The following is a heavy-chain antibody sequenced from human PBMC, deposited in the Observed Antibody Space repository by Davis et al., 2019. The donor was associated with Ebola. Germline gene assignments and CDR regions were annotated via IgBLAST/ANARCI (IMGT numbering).Heavy chain of an antibody. CDR2: MYYGGST. CDR3: ASGYYWFDY. J-gene: IGHJ4*02. V-gene: IGHV4-39*01. Sequence: SETLSLTCTVSGGSISSSSYYWGWIRQPPGKGLEWIGSMYYGGSTYYNPSLKSRVTISVDTSKNQFSLKLSSVTAADTAVYYCASGYYWFDYWGQGTLVTVSS. CDR1: GGSISSSSYY. D-gene: IGHD3-3*01.